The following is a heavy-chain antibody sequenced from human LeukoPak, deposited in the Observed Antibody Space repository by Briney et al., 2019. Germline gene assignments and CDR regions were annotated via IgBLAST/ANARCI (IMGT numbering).Heavy chain of an antibody. CDR2: ISSSSSYI. V-gene: IGHV3-21*01. J-gene: IGHJ4*02. Sequence: GGSLRLSCPASGFTFSSYSMNWVRQAPGKGLEWVSSISSSSSYIYYADSVKGRFTISRDNAKNSLYLQMNSLRAEDTAVYYCARDSNCGGDCYIDYWGQGTLVTVSS. CDR1: GFTFSSYS. CDR3: ARDSNCGGDCYIDY. D-gene: IGHD2-21*02.